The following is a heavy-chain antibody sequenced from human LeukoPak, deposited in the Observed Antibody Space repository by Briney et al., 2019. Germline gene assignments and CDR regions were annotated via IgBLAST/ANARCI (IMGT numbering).Heavy chain of an antibody. CDR3: TTRSPARYCSDGACYSSADY. CDR1: CFSFSDAW. D-gene: IGHD2-15*01. V-gene: IGHV3-15*07. J-gene: IGHJ4*02. Sequence: PGGSLRLSCAASCFSFSDAWMNWVRQAPGKGLEWVGHIRSKADGGTPDYIAPVKGRFTISRDDSKDTLYLQMNSLNTEDTAMYYCTTRSPARYCSDGACYSSADYWGQGTLVTVSS. CDR2: IRSKADGGTP.